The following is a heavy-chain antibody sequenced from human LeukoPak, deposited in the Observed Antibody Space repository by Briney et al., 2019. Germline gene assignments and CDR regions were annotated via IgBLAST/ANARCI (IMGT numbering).Heavy chain of an antibody. CDR3: ARSVQQWLVDY. D-gene: IGHD6-19*01. V-gene: IGHV4-59*01. CDR1: GGSISSYY. CDR2: IYYSGST. Sequence: SETLSLTCTVSGGSISSYYWSWIRQPPGKGLEWIGYIYYSGSTNYNPSLKSRVTISVDTSKNQFSLELSSVTAADTAVYYCARSVQQWLVDYWGQGTLVTVSS. J-gene: IGHJ4*02.